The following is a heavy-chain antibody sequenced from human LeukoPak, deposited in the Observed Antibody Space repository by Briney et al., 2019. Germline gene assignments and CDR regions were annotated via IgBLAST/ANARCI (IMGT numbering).Heavy chain of an antibody. CDR2: IIPIFGTA. CDR1: GGTFSSYA. V-gene: IGHV1-69*05. Sequence: SVKVSCKASGGTFSSYAISWVRQAPGQGLEWMGGIIPIFGTANYAQKFQGRVTITTDESTSTAYMELRSLRSEDTAVYYCARGQINYDSSGYYYGYFQHWGQGTLVTVSS. D-gene: IGHD3-22*01. J-gene: IGHJ1*01. CDR3: ARGQINYDSSGYYYGYFQH.